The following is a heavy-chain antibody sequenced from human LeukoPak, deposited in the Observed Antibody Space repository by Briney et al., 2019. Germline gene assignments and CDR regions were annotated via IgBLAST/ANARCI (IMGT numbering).Heavy chain of an antibody. D-gene: IGHD4-17*01. J-gene: IGHJ4*02. V-gene: IGHV4-61*02. CDR1: GGSISSGSYY. CDR2: IYTSGST. CDR3: ARETTGVDY. Sequence: SETLSLTCTVSGGSISSGSYYWSWIRQPAGKGLEWIGRIYTSGSTNYNPSLKSRVTISVDTSKNQFSLKLSSVTAADTAVYYCARETTGVDYWGQGTLVTVSS.